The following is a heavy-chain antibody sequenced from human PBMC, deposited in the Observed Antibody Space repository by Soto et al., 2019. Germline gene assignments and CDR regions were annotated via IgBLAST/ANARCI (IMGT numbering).Heavy chain of an antibody. Sequence: QVQLVQSGAEVKKPGSSVKVSCKASGGTFSSYTISWVRQAPGQGLEWMGRIIPIHGIANYAQKFQGRVTITADKSTSTAYIGLSGLRSEDTAVYYCARGGCRGGSCYYNWFDPCGQGTLVTVSS. D-gene: IGHD2-15*01. CDR3: ARGGCRGGSCYYNWFDP. CDR1: GGTFSSYT. V-gene: IGHV1-69*02. CDR2: IIPIHGIA. J-gene: IGHJ5*02.